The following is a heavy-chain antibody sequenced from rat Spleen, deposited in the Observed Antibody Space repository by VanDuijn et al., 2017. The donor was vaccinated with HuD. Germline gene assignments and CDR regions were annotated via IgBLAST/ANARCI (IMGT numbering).Heavy chain of an antibody. CDR1: GFTFSDFF. J-gene: IGHJ2*01. Sequence: EVQLVESDGGLVQPGRSLKLSCAASGFTFSDFFMAWVRQAPAKGLEWVASISTSGGSTYYRDSVKGRFTVSRDNAKSTLYLQMDSLRSEDTATYYCARPDYWGQGVMVTVSS. CDR3: ARPDY. CDR2: ISTSGGST. V-gene: IGHV5-25*01.